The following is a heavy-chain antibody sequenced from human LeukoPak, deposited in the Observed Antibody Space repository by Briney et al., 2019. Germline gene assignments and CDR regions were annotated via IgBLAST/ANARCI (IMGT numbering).Heavy chain of an antibody. V-gene: IGHV3-7*01. CDR3: TTVFDF. J-gene: IGHJ4*02. CDR2: IKQDGSEK. Sequence: GGSLRLSCAASGFTFSSYWMSWVRQAPGKGLEWVANIKQDGSEKYYVDSVKGRFTISRDNAKNTVYLQMNSLRAEDMAVYYCTTVFDFWGQGTLVTVPS. D-gene: IGHD4-17*01. CDR1: GFTFSSYW.